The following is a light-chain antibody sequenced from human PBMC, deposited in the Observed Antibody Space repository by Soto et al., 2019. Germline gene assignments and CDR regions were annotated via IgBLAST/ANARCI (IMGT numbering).Light chain of an antibody. V-gene: IGKV3-15*01. CDR1: QSVSGS. Sequence: EIVMTQSPATLSVSPGERATLSCRASQSVSGSLAWYQQKPGQAPRLLIYAASTRATGIPARFSGSGSGTEFTLTISSLLSEDFAIYYCQHYHNWPLFGPGTKVDSK. CDR2: AAS. J-gene: IGKJ3*01. CDR3: QHYHNWPL.